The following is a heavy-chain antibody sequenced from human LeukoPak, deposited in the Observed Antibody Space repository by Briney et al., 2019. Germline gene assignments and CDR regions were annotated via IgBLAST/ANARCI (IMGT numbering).Heavy chain of an antibody. Sequence: SETLSLTCPVSGGSISSYYWSWIRQPAGKGLEWIGRIYTSGSTNYNPSLKSRVTMSVDPSKNQFSLKLSSVTAAGTAVYYCARALHSSGWPSIDYWGQGTLVTVSS. CDR2: IYTSGST. D-gene: IGHD6-19*01. CDR1: GGSISSYY. CDR3: ARALHSSGWPSIDY. V-gene: IGHV4-4*07. J-gene: IGHJ4*02.